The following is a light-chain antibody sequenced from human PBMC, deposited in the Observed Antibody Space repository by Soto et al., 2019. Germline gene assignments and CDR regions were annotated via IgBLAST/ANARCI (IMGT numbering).Light chain of an antibody. Sequence: VFSQGPGCLSSSPLETATLHCVAIQSVSSSFLAWYQQKVGQAPRLLIHGASSRATGIPDRFSGSGSGTDFTLTISSLESEDFAVYYCQQYNDWPPITCGQGTRLEIK. V-gene: IGKV3-20*01. CDR2: GAS. CDR3: QQYNDWPPIT. CDR1: QSVSSSF. J-gene: IGKJ5*01.